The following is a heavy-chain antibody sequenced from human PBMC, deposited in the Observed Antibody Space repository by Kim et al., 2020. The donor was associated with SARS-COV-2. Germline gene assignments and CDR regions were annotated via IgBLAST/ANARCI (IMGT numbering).Heavy chain of an antibody. CDR1: GFTFSGSA. CDR2: IRSKANSYAT. D-gene: IGHD3-10*01. Sequence: GGSLRLSCAASGFTFSGSAMHWVRQASGKGLEWVGRIRSKANSYATAYAASVKGRFTISRDDSKNTAYLQMNSLKTEDTAVYYCTRHVEEGYGLYYGMDVWGQGTTVTVSS. CDR3: TRHVEEGYGLYYGMDV. V-gene: IGHV3-73*01. J-gene: IGHJ6*02.